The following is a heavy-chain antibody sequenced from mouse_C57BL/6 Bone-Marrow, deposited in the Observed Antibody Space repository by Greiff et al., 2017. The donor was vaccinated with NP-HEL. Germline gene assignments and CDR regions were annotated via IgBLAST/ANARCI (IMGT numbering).Heavy chain of an antibody. V-gene: IGHV5-6*01. CDR2: ISSGGSYT. CDR3: ARQRTRYGSRGGGYFDV. D-gene: IGHD1-1*01. CDR1: GFTFSSYG. Sequence: EVMLVESGGDLVKPGGSLKLSCAASGFTFSSYGMSWVRQTPDKRLEWVATISSGGSYTYYPDSVKGRFTISRDNAKKTLYLQMSSLKSEDTAMYYCARQRTRYGSRGGGYFDVWGTGTTVTVSS. J-gene: IGHJ1*03.